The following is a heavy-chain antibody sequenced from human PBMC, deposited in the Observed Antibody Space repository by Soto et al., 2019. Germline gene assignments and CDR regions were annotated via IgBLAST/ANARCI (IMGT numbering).Heavy chain of an antibody. Sequence: QLQLQESGPGLVKPSETLSLTCTVSGGSISSSSYYWGWIRQPPGKGLEWIGSIYYSGSTYYNPSLKSRVTRSVHTSKNQFSLKLSSVTTADTAVYYCARLGHGDLGHWGQGTLVTVSS. CDR2: IYYSGST. CDR1: GGSISSSSYY. D-gene: IGHD4-17*01. CDR3: ARLGHGDLGH. J-gene: IGHJ1*01. V-gene: IGHV4-39*01.